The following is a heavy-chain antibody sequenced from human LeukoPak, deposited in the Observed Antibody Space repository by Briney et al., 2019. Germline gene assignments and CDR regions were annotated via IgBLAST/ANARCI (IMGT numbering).Heavy chain of an antibody. CDR2: INHSGST. Sequence: SETLSLTCAVYGGSFSGYYWSWIRQPPGKGLEWIGEINHSGSTNYNPSLKSRVTISVDTSKNQFSLKLSSVTAADTAVYYCARGFWSGYPFDYWGQGTLVTVSS. CDR3: ARGFWSGYPFDY. CDR1: GGSFSGYY. D-gene: IGHD3-3*01. V-gene: IGHV4-34*01. J-gene: IGHJ4*02.